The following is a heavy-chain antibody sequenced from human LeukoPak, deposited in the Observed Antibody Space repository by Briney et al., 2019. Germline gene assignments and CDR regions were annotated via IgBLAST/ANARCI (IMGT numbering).Heavy chain of an antibody. Sequence: GGSLRLSCAASGFTFSAYYMSWDRQAPGKGLEWVSYISSSGSTIYYADSVKGRFTISRDNAKNLLYLQMNSLRAEDTAVYYCARVPPTQQWLPRFDYWGQGTLVTVSS. J-gene: IGHJ4*02. CDR2: ISSSGSTI. D-gene: IGHD6-19*01. V-gene: IGHV3-11*04. CDR3: ARVPPTQQWLPRFDY. CDR1: GFTFSAYY.